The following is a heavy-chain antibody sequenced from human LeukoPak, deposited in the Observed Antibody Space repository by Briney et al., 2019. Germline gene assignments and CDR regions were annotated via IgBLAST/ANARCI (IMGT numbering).Heavy chain of an antibody. D-gene: IGHD3-10*01. V-gene: IGHV1-18*01. CDR1: NYTFTSYG. J-gene: IGHJ4*02. CDR2: INAYNGDI. CDR3: ARDGSGVWFDY. Sequence: ASVKVSCKASNYTFTSYGISWVRQAPGQGLEWMAWINAYNGDINYAQKFQGRVTLTTDTSTSTAYVELRSLRSDDTAVYYCARDGSGVWFDYWGQGTLVTVSS.